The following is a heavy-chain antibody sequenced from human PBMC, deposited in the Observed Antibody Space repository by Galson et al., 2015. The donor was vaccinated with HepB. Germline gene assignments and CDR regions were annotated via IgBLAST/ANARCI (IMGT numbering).Heavy chain of an antibody. CDR2: IKSKTDGGTT. CDR1: GFTFSNAW. V-gene: IGHV3-15*01. J-gene: IGHJ1*01. D-gene: IGHD3-9*01. CDR3: TTDFGGEGSLRYFDWLLEYFQH. Sequence: SLRLSCAASGFTFSNAWMSWVRQAPGKGLEWVGRIKSKTDGGTTDYAAPVKGRFTISRDDSKNTLYLQMNSLKTEDTAVYYCTTDFGGEGSLRYFDWLLEYFQHWGQGTLVTVSS.